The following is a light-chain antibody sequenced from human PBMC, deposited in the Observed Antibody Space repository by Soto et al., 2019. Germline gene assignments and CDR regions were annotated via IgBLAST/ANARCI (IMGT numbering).Light chain of an antibody. CDR2: WSS. CDR3: QQYYSNSYT. J-gene: IGKJ2*01. V-gene: IGKV4-1*01. CDR1: QSILYTSNNKNY. Sequence: DIVMTQSPASLSVSLGERVTINCKSSQSILYTSNNKNYLAWYQQKPGQSPNVLFYWSSTRESGVPDRFSASGSGTYFTLTISSLQAEDVAVYYCQQYYSNSYTFGQGKRLEIK.